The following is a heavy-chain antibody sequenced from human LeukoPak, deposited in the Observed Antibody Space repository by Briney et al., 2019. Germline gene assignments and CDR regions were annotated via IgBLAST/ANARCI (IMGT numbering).Heavy chain of an antibody. J-gene: IGHJ4*02. CDR3: TREEYIYGYVSLYYFDY. CDR1: GYTFTDYY. CDR2: INPNTGGT. D-gene: IGHD5-18*01. Sequence: GASVKVSCKASGYTFTDYYIHWVRQAPGQGLEWMGWINPNTGGTNYAQKFQGRVTMTRDTSITTAYMELSSLRSDDTAVYSCTREEYIYGYVSLYYFDYWGQGTLVTVSA. V-gene: IGHV1-2*02.